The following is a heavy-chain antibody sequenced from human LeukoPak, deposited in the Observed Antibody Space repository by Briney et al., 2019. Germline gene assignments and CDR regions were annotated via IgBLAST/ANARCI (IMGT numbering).Heavy chain of an antibody. D-gene: IGHD3-10*01. V-gene: IGHV1-18*01. CDR1: AYTFTSYG. J-gene: IGHJ4*02. Sequence: GASVKVSCKASAYTFTSYGISWVRQAPGQGLEWMGWISAYNGNTNYAQKLEGRLTMTTDTSTSTAYMELRSLRSDDTAVYYCAREEFGSFDYWGQGTLVTVSS. CDR2: ISAYNGNT. CDR3: AREEFGSFDY.